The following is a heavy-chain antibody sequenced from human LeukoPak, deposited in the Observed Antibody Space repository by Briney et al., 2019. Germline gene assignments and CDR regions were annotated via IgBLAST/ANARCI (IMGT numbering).Heavy chain of an antibody. CDR1: GYTFTSYG. CDR2: ISAYNGNT. Sequence: GASVKVSCKASGYTFTSYGISGVRQAPGQGLEWMGWISAYNGNTNYAQKLQGRVTMTTDTSTSTAYMELRSLRSDDTAVYYCAREVLRYFDWPLDYWGQGTLVTVSS. D-gene: IGHD3-9*01. CDR3: AREVLRYFDWPLDY. J-gene: IGHJ4*02. V-gene: IGHV1-18*01.